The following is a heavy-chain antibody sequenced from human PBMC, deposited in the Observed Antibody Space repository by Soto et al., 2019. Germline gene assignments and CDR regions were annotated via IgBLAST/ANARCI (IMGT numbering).Heavy chain of an antibody. D-gene: IGHD3-3*01. J-gene: IGHJ4*02. V-gene: IGHV3-23*01. CDR1: GFTFSSYA. Sequence: GGSLRLSCAASGFTFSSYAMIWVRQAPGKGLEWVSAISGSGGSTYYADSVKGRFTISRDNSKNTLYLQMNSLRAEDTAVYYYAKVSPDPGYDFWSGPRYFDYWGQGTLVTVSS. CDR3: AKVSPDPGYDFWSGPRYFDY. CDR2: ISGSGGST.